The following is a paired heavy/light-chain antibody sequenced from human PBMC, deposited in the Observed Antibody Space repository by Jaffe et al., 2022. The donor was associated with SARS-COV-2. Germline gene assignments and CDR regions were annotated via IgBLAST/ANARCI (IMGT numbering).Light chain of an antibody. CDR3: QAWDSSSYV. CDR1: KLGDKF. V-gene: IGLV3-1*01. CDR2: QDN. Sequence: SYELTQPPSVSVSPGQTASITCSGDKLGDKFASWYQQKPGQSPLLVIYQDNKRPSGIPERFSGSNSGSTATLTISGSQAMDEADYYCQAWDSSSYVFGTGTKVTVL. J-gene: IGLJ1*01.
Heavy chain of an antibody. V-gene: IGHV3-53*01. CDR3: ARDAGYTTSKELHF. Sequence: EVQLVESGGGLLQPGGSLSLSCAASGFTVSANYMTWVRQAPGKGLEWVSAIYSGGATYYADSVKGRFTISRDNSKNMLYLQMNRLRAEDTAVYYCARDAGYTTSKELHFWGQGTLVTVSS. CDR2: IYSGGAT. J-gene: IGHJ4*02. CDR1: GFTVSANY. D-gene: IGHD6-6*01.